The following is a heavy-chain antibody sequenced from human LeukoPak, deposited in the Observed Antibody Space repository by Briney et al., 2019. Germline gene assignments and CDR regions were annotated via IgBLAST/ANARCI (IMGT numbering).Heavy chain of an antibody. D-gene: IGHD3-22*01. V-gene: IGHV3-23*01. CDR2: ISGSGGST. Sequence: GGSLRLSCAASGFTFSSYATSWVRQAPGKGLEWVSAISGSGGSTYYADSVKGRFTISRDNSKNTLYLQMNSLRAEDAAVYYCAKDSKKDSSGYYYYYYYGMDVWGQGTTVTVSS. CDR3: AKDSKKDSSGYYYYYYYGMDV. CDR1: GFTFSSYA. J-gene: IGHJ6*02.